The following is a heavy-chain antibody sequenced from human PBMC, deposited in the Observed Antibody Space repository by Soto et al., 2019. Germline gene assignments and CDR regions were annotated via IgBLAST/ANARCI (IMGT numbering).Heavy chain of an antibody. D-gene: IGHD3-10*01. CDR3: ARYMVRGVYGMDV. Sequence: PSETLSLTCTVSGGSISSYYWSWIRQPPGKGLEWIGYIYYSGSTNYNPSLKSRVTISVDTSKNQFSLKLSSVTAADTTVYYCARYMVRGVYGMDVWGQGTTVTVSS. CDR2: IYYSGST. CDR1: GGSISSYY. V-gene: IGHV4-59*01. J-gene: IGHJ6*02.